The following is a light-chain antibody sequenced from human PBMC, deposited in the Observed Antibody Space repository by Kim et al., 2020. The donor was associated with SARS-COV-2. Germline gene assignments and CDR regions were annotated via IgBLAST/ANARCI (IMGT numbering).Light chain of an antibody. CDR3: QQVNSYSLT. Sequence: IQLTQSPSSLSASVGDRVTITCRASQGISSHLAWYQHKPVKAPNLLIYAASTLQGGVPSRFSGSGYVTDFTLTISRLQPEDFATYYCQQVNSYSLTFGGGTKVEI. CDR1: QGISSH. J-gene: IGKJ4*01. V-gene: IGKV1-9*01. CDR2: AAS.